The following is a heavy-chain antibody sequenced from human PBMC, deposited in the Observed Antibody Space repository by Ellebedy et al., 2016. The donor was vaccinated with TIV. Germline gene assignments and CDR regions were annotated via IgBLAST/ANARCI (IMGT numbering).Heavy chain of an antibody. D-gene: IGHD6-13*01. J-gene: IGHJ6*02. V-gene: IGHV1-2*02. CDR1: GYTFTAYY. CDR2: INPDSGGT. CDR3: ARVRRGSSGMDV. Sequence: ASVKVSCKASGYTFTAYYMHWVRQAPGQGLEWMGWINPDSGGTNFAQKFQGRVTMTRDTSVSTAYMELSRLESDDTAVYYCARVRRGSSGMDVWGQGTTVTVS.